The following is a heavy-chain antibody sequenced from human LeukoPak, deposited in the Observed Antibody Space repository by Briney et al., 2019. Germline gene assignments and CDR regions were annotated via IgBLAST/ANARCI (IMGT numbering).Heavy chain of an antibody. V-gene: IGHV3-30*03. CDR1: GFTFSSYG. Sequence: GGSLRLSCAASGFTFSSYGMHWVRQAPGKGLEWVAVISYDGSNKYYADSVKGRFTISRDNSKNTLYLQMNSLRAEDTAVYYCALQYYYDSSGYYENGSDYWGQGTLVTVSS. CDR3: ALQYYYDSSGYYENGSDY. J-gene: IGHJ4*02. D-gene: IGHD3-22*01. CDR2: ISYDGSNK.